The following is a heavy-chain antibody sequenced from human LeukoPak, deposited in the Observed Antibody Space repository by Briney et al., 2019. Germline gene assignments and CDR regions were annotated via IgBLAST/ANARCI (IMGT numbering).Heavy chain of an antibody. Sequence: ASVKVSCKASGYTFTGYYMHWVRQAPGQGLAWMGWINPNSGGTNYAQKFQGRVTMTRDTSISTAYMELSRLRSDDTAVYYCARDRVVPAASLDPWGQGTLVTVSS. D-gene: IGHD2-2*01. V-gene: IGHV1-2*02. CDR1: GYTFTGYY. J-gene: IGHJ5*02. CDR3: ARDRVVPAASLDP. CDR2: INPNSGGT.